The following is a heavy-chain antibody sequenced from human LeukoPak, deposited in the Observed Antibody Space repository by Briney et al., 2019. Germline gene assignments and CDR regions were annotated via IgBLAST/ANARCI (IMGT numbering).Heavy chain of an antibody. Sequence: GGSPRLSGAASGFTFSTYAMHWVRQAPGKGLEWVAVISYDGNNKYYADSVKGRFTISRDNSKNTLYLQMNSLRAEDTAVYYCARGPGMDVWGQGTTVTVSS. V-gene: IGHV3-30*04. J-gene: IGHJ6*02. CDR1: GFTFSTYA. CDR3: ARGPGMDV. CDR2: ISYDGNNK.